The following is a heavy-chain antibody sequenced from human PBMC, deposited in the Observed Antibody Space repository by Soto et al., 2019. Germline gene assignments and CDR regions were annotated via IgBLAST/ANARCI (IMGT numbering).Heavy chain of an antibody. J-gene: IGHJ4*02. CDR1: GFNFSEHY. Sequence: LRLSCAASGFNFSEHYMSWIRQAPGKGLEWLAYIGRSGSDMFYADSVKGRFTISRDNAKNSLSLDMNSLKAEDTAFYYCARDRAFFEHWGQGTLVTVSS. D-gene: IGHD3-3*02. V-gene: IGHV3-11*01. CDR2: IGRSGSDM. CDR3: ARDRAFFEH.